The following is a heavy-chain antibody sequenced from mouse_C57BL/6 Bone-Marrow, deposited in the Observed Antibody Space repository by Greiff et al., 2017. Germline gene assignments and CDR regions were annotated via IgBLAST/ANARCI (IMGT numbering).Heavy chain of an antibody. V-gene: IGHV1-54*01. CDR3: ARDYSNYGGFAY. D-gene: IGHD2-5*01. CDR1: GYAFTNYL. CDR2: INPGSGGT. J-gene: IGHJ3*01. Sequence: QVQLQQSGAELVRPGTSVKVSCKASGYAFTNYLIEWVKQRPGQGLEWIGVINPGSGGTNYNEKFKGKATLTADKSSSPAYMQLSSLTSEDSAVYFCARDYSNYGGFAYWGQGTLVTVSA.